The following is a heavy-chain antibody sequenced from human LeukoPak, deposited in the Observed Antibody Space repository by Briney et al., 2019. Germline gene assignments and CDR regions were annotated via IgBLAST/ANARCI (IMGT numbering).Heavy chain of an antibody. CDR1: GFSVSGYW. V-gene: IGHV3-7*01. J-gene: IGHJ4*02. Sequence: GGSLRLSCAVSGFSVSGYWMTWVRQAPGKGLEWVANIQQDGSAKYYVDSVKGRFTISRDNAKNSLYLQMNSLRAEDTAVYYCARFSLYDNSGYYSWLFDFWGQGTLVTVSS. CDR2: IQQDGSAK. CDR3: ARFSLYDNSGYYSWLFDF. D-gene: IGHD3-22*01.